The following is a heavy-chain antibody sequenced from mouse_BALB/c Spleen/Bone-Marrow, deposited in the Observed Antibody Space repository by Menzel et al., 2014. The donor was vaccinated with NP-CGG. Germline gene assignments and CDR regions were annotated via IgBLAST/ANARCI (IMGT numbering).Heavy chain of an antibody. V-gene: IGHV1S81*02. D-gene: IGHD2-1*01. J-gene: IGHJ3*01. CDR1: GYTFTNYY. CDR3: TRSGNYLFAY. CDR2: INPSNGGT. Sequence: VQLVESGAELVKPWASVRLSCKASGYTFTNYYMYWVKQRPGQGLEWIGEINPSNGGTNFNEKFKSKATLTVDKSSNTTYMQLSSLTSEDSAVYYCTRSGNYLFAYWGQGTLVTVSA.